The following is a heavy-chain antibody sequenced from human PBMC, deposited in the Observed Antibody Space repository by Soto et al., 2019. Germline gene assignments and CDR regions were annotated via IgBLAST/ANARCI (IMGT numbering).Heavy chain of an antibody. V-gene: IGHV3-66*03. Sequence: GGSLRLSCAASGFTVSSNYMSWVRQAPGKGLEWVSVIYSCGSTYYADSVKGRFTISRDNSKNTLYLQMNSLRAEDTAVYYCARDLRRSTSCGSGYYYYGMDVWGQGTTVTVSS. CDR2: IYSCGST. J-gene: IGHJ6*02. CDR3: ARDLRRSTSCGSGYYYYGMDV. CDR1: GFTVSSNY. D-gene: IGHD2-2*01.